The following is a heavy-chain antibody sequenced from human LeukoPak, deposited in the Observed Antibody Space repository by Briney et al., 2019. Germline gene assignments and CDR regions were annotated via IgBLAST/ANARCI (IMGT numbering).Heavy chain of an antibody. CDR2: ITGSGGRT. D-gene: IGHD3-22*01. J-gene: IGHJ4*02. Sequence: GGSLRLSCAASGFTFSSYAMNWVRQAPGKGLEWVSAITGSGGRTYYADSVKGRFTISRDNSKNTLYLQMNSLRVEDTAVYYCAKASTAYYDSRGYLHWGQGTLVTVSS. CDR3: AKASTAYYDSRGYLH. V-gene: IGHV3-23*01. CDR1: GFTFSSYA.